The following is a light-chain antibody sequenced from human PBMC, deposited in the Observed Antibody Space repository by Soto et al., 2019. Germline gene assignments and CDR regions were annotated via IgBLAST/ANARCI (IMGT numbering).Light chain of an antibody. J-gene: IGLJ2*01. CDR2: DVS. CDR1: SGDVGGYNY. V-gene: IGLV2-14*01. Sequence: QSVLTQPASVSGSPGQSITISCTGTSGDVGGYNYVSWYQQHPGKAPKLMIYDVSNRPSGVSTRFSGSKSGNTASLTISGLQAEDEADYYCSSYTNSRTLPAFGGGTKVTVL. CDR3: SSYTNSRTLPA.